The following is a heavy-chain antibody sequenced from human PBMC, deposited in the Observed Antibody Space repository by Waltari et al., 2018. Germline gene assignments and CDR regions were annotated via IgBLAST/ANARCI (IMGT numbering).Heavy chain of an antibody. Sequence: QVQLQESGPGLVKPSETLSLTCAVSGYSISRGYYWGWNRQPPGKGLEWIGSIYHSGSTYYNPSLKSRVTISVDTSKNQFSLKLSSVTAADTAVYYCARREVGATYVDYWGQGTLVTVSS. CDR3: ARREVGATYVDY. J-gene: IGHJ4*02. D-gene: IGHD1-26*01. CDR2: IYHSGST. V-gene: IGHV4-38-2*01. CDR1: GYSISRGYY.